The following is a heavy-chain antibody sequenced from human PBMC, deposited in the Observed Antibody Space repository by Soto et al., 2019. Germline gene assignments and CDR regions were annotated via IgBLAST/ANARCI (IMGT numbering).Heavy chain of an antibody. D-gene: IGHD3-10*01. Sequence: GPGNTSETLSLTCAVSGGSISSDNWWSWVRQPPGKGLEWIGEMYHSGNTNYNPSLKSRVTISVDKSKNQFSMKMTSVTAADTALYYCARASAPSMLRGVIINWGQGTQVTVSS. CDR2: MYHSGNT. CDR1: GGSISSDNW. CDR3: ARASAPSMLRGVIIN. J-gene: IGHJ4*02. V-gene: IGHV4-4*02.